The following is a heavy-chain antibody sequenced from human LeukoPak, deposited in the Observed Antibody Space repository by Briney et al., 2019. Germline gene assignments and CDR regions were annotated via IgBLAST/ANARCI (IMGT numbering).Heavy chain of an antibody. J-gene: IGHJ4*02. Sequence: GGSLRLSCAASGFTFSSYSMNWVRQAPGKGLEWVSSISSSSSYIYYADSVKGRFTISRDNAKNSLYLQMNSLRAEDTAVYYCATLTYYYNSSSFSNYWGQGTLVTVSS. CDR3: ATLTYYYNSSSFSNY. V-gene: IGHV3-21*01. CDR1: GFTFSSYS. D-gene: IGHD3-22*01. CDR2: ISSSSSYI.